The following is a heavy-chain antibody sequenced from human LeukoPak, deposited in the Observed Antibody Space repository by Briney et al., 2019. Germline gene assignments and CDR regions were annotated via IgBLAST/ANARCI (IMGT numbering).Heavy chain of an antibody. CDR2: IYYSGTT. J-gene: IGHJ6*02. V-gene: IGHV4-59*08. Sequence: PSETLSLTCTVSGGSISSYYWNWIRQPPGKGLEWIGYIYYSGTTNYNPSLKSRVTISVDTSKNQFSLKLTSVTAADTAVYYCARLRGDLNYYYYGMDVWGQGTTVTVSS. CDR3: ARLRGDLNYYYYGMDV. CDR1: GGSISSYY. D-gene: IGHD4-17*01.